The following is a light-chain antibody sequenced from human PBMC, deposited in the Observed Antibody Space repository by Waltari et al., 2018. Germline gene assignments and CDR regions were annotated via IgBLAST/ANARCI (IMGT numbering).Light chain of an antibody. CDR1: SPNPRAGSA. CDR3: QSFDTGLGGSV. Sequence: QSVLTQPPSVSGAPGPPVTIPCTGTSPNPRAGSALHWYPHLPGIAPTLLIKENNNRPSGVPDRFSGSKSGTLASLAIAGLQAEDEADYFCQSFDTGLGGSVFGTGTKVSVL. J-gene: IGLJ1*01. CDR2: ENN. V-gene: IGLV1-40*01.